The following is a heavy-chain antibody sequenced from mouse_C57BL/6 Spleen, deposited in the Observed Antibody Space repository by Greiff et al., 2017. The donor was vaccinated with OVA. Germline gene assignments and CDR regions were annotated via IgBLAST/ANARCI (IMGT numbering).Heavy chain of an antibody. Sequence: EVQLQQSGAELVKPGASVKLSCTASGFHIKDYYMHCLQQRTEQGLEWIGRIDPAAGETKYASKFQGKAPITADTSSNTAYLQLSSLTSEDTAVYYCARRDTVVATDYWGQGTTLTVSS. J-gene: IGHJ2*01. D-gene: IGHD1-1*01. V-gene: IGHV14-2*01. CDR3: ARRDTVVATDY. CDR2: IDPAAGET. CDR1: GFHIKDYY.